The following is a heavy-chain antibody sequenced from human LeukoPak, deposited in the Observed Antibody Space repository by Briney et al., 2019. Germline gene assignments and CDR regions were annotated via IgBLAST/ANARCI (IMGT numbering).Heavy chain of an antibody. J-gene: IGHJ4*02. CDR1: GGSISSSGYY. CDR3: ARVAAKTVDY. D-gene: IGHD2-15*01. Sequence: PSETLSLTCTVSGGSISSSGYYWDWIRQPPGKGLEWIGNIYYGGSTYYNPSLKSRVTISVDTSKNQFFLKLSSVTAADTAIYYCARVAAKTVDYWGQGTLVTVSS. V-gene: IGHV4-39*07. CDR2: IYYGGST.